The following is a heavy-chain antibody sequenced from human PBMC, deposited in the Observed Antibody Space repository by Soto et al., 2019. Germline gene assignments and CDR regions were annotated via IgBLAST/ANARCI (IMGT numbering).Heavy chain of an antibody. D-gene: IGHD2-8*01. V-gene: IGHV3-23*01. CDR2: IGSTDI. CDR3: AKDHFNGNGGCDGFEI. Sequence: GSLRLSCTASGFTFSVFAMSWVRQAPVKGLEWVSTIGSTDIYYADAVKGRFTISRDNSRNKVSLQMNSLRADDTAVYYCAKDHFNGNGGCDGFEICGPRTMVTVSS. J-gene: IGHJ3*02. CDR1: GFTFSVFA.